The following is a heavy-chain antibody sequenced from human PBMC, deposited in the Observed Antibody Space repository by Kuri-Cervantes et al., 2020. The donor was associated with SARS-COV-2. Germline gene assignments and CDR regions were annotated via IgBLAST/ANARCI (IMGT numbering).Heavy chain of an antibody. Sequence: GESLKISCAASGFTFSSYAMSWVRQAPGKGLEWVSAISGSGGSTYYADSVKGRFTISRDNSKNTLYLQMNSLRAEDTAVYYCAREYTYYYDSSGYPEYYFDYWGQGTLVTVSS. D-gene: IGHD3-22*01. CDR3: AREYTYYYDSSGYPEYYFDY. CDR1: GFTFSSYA. CDR2: ISGSGGST. V-gene: IGHV3-23*01. J-gene: IGHJ4*02.